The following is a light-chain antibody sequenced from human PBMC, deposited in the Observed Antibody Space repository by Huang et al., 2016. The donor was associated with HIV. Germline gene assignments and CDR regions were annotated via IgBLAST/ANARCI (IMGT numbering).Light chain of an antibody. CDR1: QSLLHSDGKTY. Sequence: DIVMIQTPLSLSVTPGQPASISCKSSQSLLHSDGKTYLYWYLQKPGQSPHLLIYEVSSRVSGVPDRFSGSGSGTYFTLKISRVEAEDVGVYYCMQGKHFPRTFGQGTKVEIK. J-gene: IGKJ1*01. V-gene: IGKV2-29*02. CDR2: EVS. CDR3: MQGKHFPRT.